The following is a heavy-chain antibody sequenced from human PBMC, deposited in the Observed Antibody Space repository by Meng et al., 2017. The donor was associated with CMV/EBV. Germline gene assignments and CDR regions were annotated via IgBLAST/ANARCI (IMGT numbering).Heavy chain of an antibody. CDR1: GFTVSSNY. D-gene: IGHD1-26*01. J-gene: IGHJ4*02. Sequence: GHVVGAGGGLVQPGGSLRRSCAASGFTVSSNYMSWVRQAPGKGLEWVSVIYSGGSTYYADSVKGRFTISRDNSKNTLYLQMNSLRAEDTAVYYCARIGSGSYSWDYWGQGTLVTVSS. V-gene: IGHV3-66*01. CDR2: IYSGGST. CDR3: ARIGSGSYSWDY.